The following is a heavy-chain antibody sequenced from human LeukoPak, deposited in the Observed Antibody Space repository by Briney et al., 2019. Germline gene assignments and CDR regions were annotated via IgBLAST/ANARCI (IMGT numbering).Heavy chain of an antibody. Sequence: GGSLRLSCAASEFTFNRYWMSWVRQAPGKGLQWVANIKQDGSEAHYVDSVKGRFTISRDNAKNSLSLQMNSLNVDDTGVYFCTRDALFGSGRTHLDFGSQGTLVSVSS. CDR1: EFTFNRYW. CDR2: IKQDGSEA. J-gene: IGHJ4*02. V-gene: IGHV3-7*04. D-gene: IGHD3-10*01. CDR3: TRDALFGSGRTHLDF.